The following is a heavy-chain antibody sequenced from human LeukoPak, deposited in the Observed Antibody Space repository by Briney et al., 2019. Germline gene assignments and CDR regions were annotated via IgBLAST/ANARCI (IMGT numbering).Heavy chain of an antibody. CDR3: ASGDILTGYLFDY. D-gene: IGHD3-9*01. Sequence: SETLSLTCTVSGDSISTYYWSWIRQPPGEGLEWIGYIFYSGSTNYNPSLKSRVTISVDRSKNQFSLKLSSVTAADTAVYYCASGDILTGYLFDYWGQGTLVTVSS. CDR2: IFYSGST. CDR1: GDSISTYY. J-gene: IGHJ4*02. V-gene: IGHV4-59*12.